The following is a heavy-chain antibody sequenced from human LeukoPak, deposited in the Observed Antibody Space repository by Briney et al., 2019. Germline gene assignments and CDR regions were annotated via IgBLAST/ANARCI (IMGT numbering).Heavy chain of an antibody. CDR3: ARDLGILWKLAYS. D-gene: IGHD1-1*01. J-gene: IGHJ4*02. V-gene: IGHV3-30-3*01. CDR2: ISYDGLNK. CDR1: GFTFNDHP. Sequence: GGSLRLSCAASGFTFNDHPMHWLRLAPHKGLEWVAVISYDGLNKYYSHSAKDRFTVSRDNVNNILYLQMNRLRTEDKAVYYCARDLGILWKLAYSWGQGTLVTVSS.